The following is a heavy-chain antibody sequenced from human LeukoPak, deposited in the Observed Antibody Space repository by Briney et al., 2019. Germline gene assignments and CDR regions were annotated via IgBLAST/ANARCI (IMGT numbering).Heavy chain of an antibody. D-gene: IGHD4-17*01. V-gene: IGHV3-23*01. J-gene: IGHJ4*02. CDR1: GFTFNNYA. Sequence: PGGSLRLSCAASGFTFNNYAMNWVRQGPGEGLEWVSAISGTGSSTYYADSVKGRFTISRDNSKNTLYLQMNSLRAEDTAVYYCAKKFTGTTVISGDYFDYWGQGTLVTVSS. CDR2: ISGTGSST. CDR3: AKKFTGTTVISGDYFDY.